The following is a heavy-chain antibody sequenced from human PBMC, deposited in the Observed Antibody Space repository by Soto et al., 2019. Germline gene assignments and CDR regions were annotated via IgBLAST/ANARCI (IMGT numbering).Heavy chain of an antibody. CDR3: ARGVIGELSHLYDYYYVDV. J-gene: IGHJ6*03. V-gene: IGHV4-4*02. CDR1: SGSISSSNW. CDR2: IYHSGST. D-gene: IGHD3-10*01. Sequence: QVQLQESGPGLVKPSGTLSLTCAVSSGSISSSNWWSWVRQPPGKGLEWIGEIYHSGSTNYHPSLKSRVNISVDKTKNQFALKLGSVTAADTAVDYCARGVIGELSHLYDYYYVDVWGKGTTVTVSS.